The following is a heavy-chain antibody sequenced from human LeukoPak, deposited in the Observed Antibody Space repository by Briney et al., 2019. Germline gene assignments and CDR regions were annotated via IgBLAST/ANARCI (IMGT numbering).Heavy chain of an antibody. D-gene: IGHD1-26*01. CDR2: MSSSREFI. V-gene: IGHV3-21*01. J-gene: IGHJ4*02. CDR1: GFTFNAYT. Sequence: GGSLRLSCAASGFTFNAYTMHWVRQVPRKGVEWVSSMSSSREFIFYADSVKGRFTISRDNANKSLDLEMSSLRGEDTAIYYCARGLVGAAFDSWGRGALVTVSS. CDR3: ARGLVGAAFDS.